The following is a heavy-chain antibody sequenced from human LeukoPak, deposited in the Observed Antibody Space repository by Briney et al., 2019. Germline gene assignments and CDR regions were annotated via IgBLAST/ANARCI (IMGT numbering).Heavy chain of an antibody. J-gene: IGHJ6*03. CDR2: IIPMFGTA. CDR3: ARAVLVRGALSYYYYYYMDV. CDR1: GGTFSSYA. V-gene: IGHV1-69*06. D-gene: IGHD3-10*01. Sequence: ASVKVSCKASGGTFSSYAISWVRQAPGQGLEWMGGIIPMFGTANYAQKFQDRVTITADKSTSTDYMELSSLRSEDTAVYYCARAVLVRGALSYYYYYYMDVWGKGTTVTISS.